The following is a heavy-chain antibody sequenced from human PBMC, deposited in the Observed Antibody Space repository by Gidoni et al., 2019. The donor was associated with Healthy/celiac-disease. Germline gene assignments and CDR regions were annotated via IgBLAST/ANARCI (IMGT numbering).Heavy chain of an antibody. CDR1: GFTFGDSA. Sequence: EVQLVESGGGLVKPGRSLRLSCTASGFTFGDSAMSWFRQAPGKGLEWVGFIRSKAYGGTTEYAASVKGRFTISRDDSKSIAYLQMNSLKTEDTAVYYCTRDLLTMVRGVIGYSYYGMDVWGQGTTVTVSS. V-gene: IGHV3-49*05. CDR2: IRSKAYGGTT. J-gene: IGHJ6*02. D-gene: IGHD3-10*01. CDR3: TRDLLTMVRGVIGYSYYGMDV.